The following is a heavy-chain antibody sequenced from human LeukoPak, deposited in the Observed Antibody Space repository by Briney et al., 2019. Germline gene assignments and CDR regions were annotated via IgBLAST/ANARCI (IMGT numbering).Heavy chain of an antibody. D-gene: IGHD3-3*01. V-gene: IGHV1-2*02. J-gene: IGHJ4*02. Sequence: GASVKVSCKASGYTFTGYNMHWVRQAPGQGLEWMGWINPNSGGTNYAQKFQGRVTMTRDTSISTAYMELSGLRSDDTAVYYCARIKDGFWSGYSKGGLDYWGQGTLVTVSS. CDR1: GYTFTGYN. CDR2: INPNSGGT. CDR3: ARIKDGFWSGYSKGGLDY.